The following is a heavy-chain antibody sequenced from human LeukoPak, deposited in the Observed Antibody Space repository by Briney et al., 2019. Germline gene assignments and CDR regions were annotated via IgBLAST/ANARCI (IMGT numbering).Heavy chain of an antibody. J-gene: IGHJ5*02. V-gene: IGHV3-74*01. CDR3: ARDVPHDWFDT. CDR1: GLTFGNNW. Sequence: SGGSLRLSCAAAGLTFGNNWMRWVRHGPGKGLGWISRINSDGGGAIYADSVKGRFTVSRDNAKNTLYLQMNSLRAEDTAVYYCARDVPHDWFDTWGQGTLVTVSS. CDR2: INSDGGGA.